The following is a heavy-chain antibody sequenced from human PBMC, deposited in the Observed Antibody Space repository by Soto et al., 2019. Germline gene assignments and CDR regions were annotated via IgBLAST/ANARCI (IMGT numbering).Heavy chain of an antibody. D-gene: IGHD5-12*01. CDR1: GGSISSGGYY. Sequence: ASETLSLTCTVSGGSISSGGYYWSWIRQHPGKGLEWIGYIYYSGSTYYNPSLKSRVTISVDTSKNQFSLKLSSVTAADTAVYYCARDLRDGYNFPAFDIWGQGTMVTVSS. CDR2: IYYSGST. CDR3: ARDLRDGYNFPAFDI. V-gene: IGHV4-31*03. J-gene: IGHJ3*02.